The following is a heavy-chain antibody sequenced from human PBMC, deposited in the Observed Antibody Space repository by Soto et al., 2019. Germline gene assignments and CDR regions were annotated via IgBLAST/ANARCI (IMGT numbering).Heavy chain of an antibody. CDR2: IIPILGIA. V-gene: IGHV1-69*02. CDR3: ANLPVADEGVADY. Sequence: QVQLVQSGAEVKKPGSSVKVSSKASGGTFSSYTISWVRQAPGQGLEWMGRIIPILGIANYAQKFQGRVTVTADKSTSTAYMELSSLRSEDTAVYYCANLPVADEGVADYWGQGTLVTASS. D-gene: IGHD6-19*01. J-gene: IGHJ4*02. CDR1: GGTFSSYT.